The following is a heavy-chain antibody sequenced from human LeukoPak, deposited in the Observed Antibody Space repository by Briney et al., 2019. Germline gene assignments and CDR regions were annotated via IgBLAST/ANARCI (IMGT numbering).Heavy chain of an antibody. CDR1: GLTFSTYA. V-gene: IGHV3-23*01. Sequence: GGSLRLSCAASGLTFSTYAMSWVRQAPGKGLEWVSTIGSSGVSTYYADSVKGRFTISRDNSKNTLYLQMNSLGADDTAVYYCAKDYWGQGTLVTVSS. J-gene: IGHJ4*02. CDR3: AKDY. CDR2: IGSSGVST.